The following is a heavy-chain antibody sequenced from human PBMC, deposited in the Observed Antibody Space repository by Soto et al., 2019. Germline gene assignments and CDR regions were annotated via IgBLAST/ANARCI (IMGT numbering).Heavy chain of an antibody. D-gene: IGHD6-19*01. Sequence: EVQLLESGGGLVQPGGSLRLSCAASGFTFSSYAMTWVRQAPGKGLEWVSGISGRDGSTYYADSVKGRLTISRDNSKSTLYLQMNSLRGEDTAVYYCVKPHGSPLWGQGTLVTVSS. CDR3: VKPHGSPL. V-gene: IGHV3-23*01. CDR1: GFTFSSYA. J-gene: IGHJ4*02. CDR2: ISGRDGST.